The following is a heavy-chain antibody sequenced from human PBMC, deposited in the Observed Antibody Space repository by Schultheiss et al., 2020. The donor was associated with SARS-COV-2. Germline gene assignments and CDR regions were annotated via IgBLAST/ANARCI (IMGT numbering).Heavy chain of an antibody. CDR2: IYHSGST. V-gene: IGHV4-30-2*01. D-gene: IGHD2-15*01. Sequence: SETLSLTCAVSGGSISSGGYSWSWIRQPPGKGLEWIGYIYHSGSTYYNPSLKSRVTISVDRSKNQFSLKLSSVTAADTAVYYCARDHHIVVVVAATPSYYYGMDVWGQGTTVTVSS. CDR1: GGSISSGGYS. CDR3: ARDHHIVVVVAATPSYYYGMDV. J-gene: IGHJ6*02.